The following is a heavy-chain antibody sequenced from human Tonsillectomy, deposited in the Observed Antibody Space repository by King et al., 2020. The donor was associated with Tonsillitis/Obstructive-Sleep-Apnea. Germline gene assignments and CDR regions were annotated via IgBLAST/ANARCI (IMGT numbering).Heavy chain of an antibody. J-gene: IGHJ4*02. CDR2: IYWYDDK. D-gene: IGHD6-19*01. CDR3: ANRTSSGWYSPPYYFDY. V-gene: IGHV2-5*01. CDR1: GFSLSTSGVG. Sequence: TLKESGPTLVKPTQTLTLTCTFSGFSLSTSGVGVGWIRQTPGKALEWLALIYWYDDKSYSPSLKSRLTITTDTSKNQVVLTMTNMDPVDTATYYCANRTSSGWYSPPYYFDYWGQGTLVTVSS.